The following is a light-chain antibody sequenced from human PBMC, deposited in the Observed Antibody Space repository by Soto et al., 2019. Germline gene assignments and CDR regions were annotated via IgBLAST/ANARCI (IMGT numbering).Light chain of an antibody. J-gene: IGKJ2*01. Sequence: DIQMTQSPSPLSASVGDRVTITCRASQSISSSLAWYQQKPGKAPRLLIYKASSLENGVPSRFSGSGAGTEFTLTSNGLQPDYFTTYYFQQDETSSPFTFGQRTNLEI. V-gene: IGKV1-5*03. CDR1: QSISSS. CDR3: QQDETSSPFT. CDR2: KAS.